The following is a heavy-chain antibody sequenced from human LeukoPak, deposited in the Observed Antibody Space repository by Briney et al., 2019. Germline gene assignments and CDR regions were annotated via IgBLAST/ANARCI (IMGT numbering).Heavy chain of an antibody. CDR1: GGSISSYY. CDR2: IYYSGST. Sequence: SETLSLTCTVSGGSISSYYWSWIRQPPGKGLEWIGYIYYSGSTNYNPSLRSRVTISVDTSKNQFSLKLSSVTAADTAVYYCARGQRGWDYWGQGTLVTVSS. CDR3: ARGQRGWDY. J-gene: IGHJ4*02. D-gene: IGHD6-19*01. V-gene: IGHV4-59*08.